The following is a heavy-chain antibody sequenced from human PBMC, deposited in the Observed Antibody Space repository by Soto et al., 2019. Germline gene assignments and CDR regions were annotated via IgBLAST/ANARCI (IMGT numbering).Heavy chain of an antibody. CDR2: ISGSGGST. CDR1: GFTFSSYA. J-gene: IGHJ6*02. Sequence: GGSLRLSCAASGFTFSSYAMSWVRQAPGKGLEWVSAISGSGGSTYYADSVKGRFIISRDNSKNTLYLQMNSLRAEDTAVYYCAKDTSSGWAPAYYYYYYGMDVWGQGTTVTVSS. CDR3: AKDTSSGWAPAYYYYYYGMDV. D-gene: IGHD6-19*01. V-gene: IGHV3-23*01.